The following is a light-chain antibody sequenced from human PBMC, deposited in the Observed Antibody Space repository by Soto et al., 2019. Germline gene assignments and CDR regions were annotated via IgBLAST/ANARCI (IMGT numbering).Light chain of an antibody. CDR1: SSDIGAFTF. V-gene: IGLV2-14*03. J-gene: IGLJ1*01. CDR3: ISYTSSSTHV. Sequence: QSVLTQPASVSGSPGQSITISCTGTSSDIGAFTFVSWYQQHPGKVPKLMIFDVNRRPSGVSDRFSGSKSGNTASLTISGLQAHDEGDYYCISYTSSSTHVFGSGTKLTVL. CDR2: DVN.